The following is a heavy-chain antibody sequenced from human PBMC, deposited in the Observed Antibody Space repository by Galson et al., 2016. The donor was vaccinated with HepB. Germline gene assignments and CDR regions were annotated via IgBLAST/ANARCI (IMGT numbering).Heavy chain of an antibody. CDR1: GGSIISESYY. CDR3: AQYTGSSSFEW. J-gene: IGHJ4*02. D-gene: IGHD6-6*01. Sequence: ETLSLTCVVSGGSIISESYYWGWVRQPPGGGLEWIGGVYYNGAANYKPSLKSRAIVSVDTSKNQFSLRLTSLTAADTSVYYCAQYTGSSSFEWWGQGILVTVSS. CDR2: VYYNGAA. V-gene: IGHV4-39*01.